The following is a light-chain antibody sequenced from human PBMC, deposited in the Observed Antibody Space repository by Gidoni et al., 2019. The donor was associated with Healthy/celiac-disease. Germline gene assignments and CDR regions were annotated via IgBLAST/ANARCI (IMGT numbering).Light chain of an antibody. J-gene: IGKJ1*01. Sequence: DIQMTQSPSSLSASVGDRVTITCRASQSISSYLNWYQQKPGKAPKLLIYAASSLQSGVPSRFSGSGSGTEFTRTISSLQPEDVATYYCQQSYSTLPAWTFGQGTKVEIK. V-gene: IGKV1-39*01. CDR2: AAS. CDR3: QQSYSTLPAWT. CDR1: QSISSY.